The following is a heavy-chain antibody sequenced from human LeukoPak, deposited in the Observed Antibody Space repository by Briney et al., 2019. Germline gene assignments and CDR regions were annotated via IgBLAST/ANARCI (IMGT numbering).Heavy chain of an antibody. Sequence: SETLSLTCTVSGGSISSYYWSWVRQPPGKGLEWIGYIYYSGSTNYNPSLKSRVTTSVDTSKNQFSLKLSSVTAADTAVYYCARDHSSSWYSIWFDPWGQGTLVTVSS. CDR2: IYYSGST. CDR3: ARDHSSSWYSIWFDP. D-gene: IGHD6-13*01. CDR1: GGSISSYY. V-gene: IGHV4-59*01. J-gene: IGHJ5*02.